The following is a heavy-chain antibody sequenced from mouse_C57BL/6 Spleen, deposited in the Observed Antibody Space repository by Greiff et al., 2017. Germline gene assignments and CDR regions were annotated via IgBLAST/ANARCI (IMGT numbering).Heavy chain of an antibody. V-gene: IGHV5-15*01. CDR1: GFTFSDYG. J-gene: IGHJ3*01. D-gene: IGHD3-2*02. CDR3: ARLNSSGPAWFAY. CDR2: ISNLAYSI. Sequence: EVMLVESGGGLVQPGGSLKLSCAASGFTFSDYGMAWVRQAPRKGPEWVAFISNLAYSIYYADTVTGRFTISRENAKNTLYLEMSSLRSEDTAMYYCARLNSSGPAWFAYWGQGTLVTVSA.